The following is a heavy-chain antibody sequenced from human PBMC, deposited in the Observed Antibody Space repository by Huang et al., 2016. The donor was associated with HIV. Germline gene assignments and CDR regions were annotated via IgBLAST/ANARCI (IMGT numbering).Heavy chain of an antibody. CDR3: ARGFGINYNHEAFDV. CDR2: MNPKSGNV. V-gene: IGHV1-8*01. D-gene: IGHD3-10*01. J-gene: IGHJ3*01. CDR1: GYTFTNYD. Sequence: QIQLAQSGAEVKKPGASVKVSCKASGYTFTNYDINWVRKASGQGLEGKGLMNPKSGNVGYTKKCQGRVAILRNSSINTSYLEVTSLTSEDTAVYYCARGFGINYNHEAFDVWGQGTMVTVSS.